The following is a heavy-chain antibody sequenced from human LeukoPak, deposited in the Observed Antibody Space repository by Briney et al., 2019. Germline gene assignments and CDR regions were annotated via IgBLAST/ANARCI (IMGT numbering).Heavy chain of an antibody. CDR3: ARPSRTGSGWDAFDI. J-gene: IGHJ3*02. D-gene: IGHD3-22*01. CDR2: ISYSGST. CDR1: GGSISSYY. Sequence: SETLSLTCTVSGGSISSYYWSWIRQPPGKELEWIGHISYSGSTNYNPSLKSRVTISVDTSKNQFSLNLSSVTAPDTAVYYCARPSRTGSGWDAFDIWGQGTMVTVSS. V-gene: IGHV4-59*08.